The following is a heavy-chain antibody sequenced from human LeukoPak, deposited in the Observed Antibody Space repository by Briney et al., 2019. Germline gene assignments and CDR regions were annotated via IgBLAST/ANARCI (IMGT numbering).Heavy chain of an antibody. V-gene: IGHV3-13*01. J-gene: IGHJ4*02. CDR2: IGTAGDT. Sequence: GGSLRLSCAASGVTFSSYDMHRVRQATGKGLEWVSAIGTAGDTYYPGSVKGRFTISRENAKNSLYLQMNSLRAGDTAVYYCARGRSRGVVRYYFDYWGQGTLVTVSS. CDR3: ARGRSRGVVRYYFDY. CDR1: GVTFSSYD. D-gene: IGHD2-15*01.